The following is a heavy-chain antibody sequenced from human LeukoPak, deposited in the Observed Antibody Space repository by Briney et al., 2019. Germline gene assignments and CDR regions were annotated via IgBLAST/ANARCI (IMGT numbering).Heavy chain of an antibody. Sequence: PSETLSLTCTVSGGSISSGSYYWSWIRQPAGKGLEWIGSIYYSGSTYNPSLKSRVTISVDTSKNHFSLKLSSVTAADTAVYYCARAVAGYFDYWGQGTLVTVSS. CDR1: GGSISSGSYY. CDR3: ARAVAGYFDY. CDR2: IYYSGST. D-gene: IGHD6-13*01. V-gene: IGHV4-39*02. J-gene: IGHJ4*02.